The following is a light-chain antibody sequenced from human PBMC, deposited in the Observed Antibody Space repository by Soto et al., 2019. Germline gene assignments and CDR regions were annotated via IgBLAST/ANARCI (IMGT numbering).Light chain of an antibody. CDR1: SSNIGAGYD. J-gene: IGLJ2*01. Sequence: QSVLTQPPSVSGAPGQRVTIACTGSSSNIGAGYDVHWYRHFPGAAPKLLLFRSSHRPSGVPDRFSGFTSGTSASLAITGLLLDDEAVYYCQSFDSGLAGLIFGAGTKLTVL. V-gene: IGLV1-40*01. CDR3: QSFDSGLAGLI. CDR2: RSS.